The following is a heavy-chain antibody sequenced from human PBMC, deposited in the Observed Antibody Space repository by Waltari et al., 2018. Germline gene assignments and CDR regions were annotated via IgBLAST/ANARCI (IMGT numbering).Heavy chain of an antibody. V-gene: IGHV2-5*01. D-gene: IGHD1-7*01. Sequence: QITLKESGPTLVKPTQTLTLTCTFSGFSLSTSGVGVGWIRQPPGKALEWLALIYWNDDKRYSPSLKSRLTITKDTSKNQVVLTMTNMDPVDTATYYRAHTNWNYEDNWFDPWGQGTLVTVSS. CDR2: IYWNDDK. CDR1: GFSLSTSGVG. CDR3: AHTNWNYEDNWFDP. J-gene: IGHJ5*02.